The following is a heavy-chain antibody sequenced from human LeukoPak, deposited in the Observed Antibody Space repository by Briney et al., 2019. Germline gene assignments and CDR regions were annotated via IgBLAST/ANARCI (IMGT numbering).Heavy chain of an antibody. Sequence: GGSLRLSCAVSGLTFSSYWMHWVRQAPGKGLVWVSRINSDGSSTNYADSVKGRFTISRDNAKNTLYLQMNSLRAEGTAVYYCARGGYCSSTSCFLIDPWGQGTLVTVSS. CDR2: INSDGSST. V-gene: IGHV3-74*01. D-gene: IGHD2-2*01. CDR1: GLTFSSYW. CDR3: ARGGYCSSTSCFLIDP. J-gene: IGHJ5*02.